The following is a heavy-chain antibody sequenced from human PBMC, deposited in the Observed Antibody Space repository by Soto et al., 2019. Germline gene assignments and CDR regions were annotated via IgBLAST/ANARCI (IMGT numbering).Heavy chain of an antibody. D-gene: IGHD3-9*01. CDR3: ARSFERPDFDY. Sequence: ASVKVSCKASGYTFANDYIHWVRQVPGQGLEWMGRIKPNGGNTGYAQKFQGRVTMTRNTSISTAYMELSSLRSEDTAVYYCARSFERPDFDYWGQGTLVTVSS. J-gene: IGHJ4*02. CDR2: IKPNGGNT. V-gene: IGHV1-8*02. CDR1: GYTFANDY.